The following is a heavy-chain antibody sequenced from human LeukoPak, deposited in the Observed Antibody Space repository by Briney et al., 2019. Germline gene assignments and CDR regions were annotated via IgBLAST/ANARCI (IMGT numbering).Heavy chain of an antibody. CDR2: ISYDGSNK. Sequence: GGSLRLSCAASGFTFSRHAMHWVRQAPGKGLEWVAVISYDGSNKYYADSVKGRFTISRDNSKDTLYLQMNSLRAEDTAVYYCARSHVLRFLGPPGYFDLWGRGTLVTVSS. J-gene: IGHJ2*01. V-gene: IGHV3-30-3*01. CDR3: ARSHVLRFLGPPGYFDL. D-gene: IGHD3-3*01. CDR1: GFTFSRHA.